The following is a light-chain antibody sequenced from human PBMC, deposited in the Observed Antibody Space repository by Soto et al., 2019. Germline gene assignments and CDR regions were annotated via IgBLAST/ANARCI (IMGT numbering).Light chain of an antibody. J-gene: IGKJ5*01. CDR2: GAS. Sequence: ERVMTQSPATLSVSPGERATLSCRASQSVTRKLAWYQQKPGRAPRLLIYGASTRATGIPARFSGSGSGTEFTLTISSLQYEDFAVYYCQQYNNWHPVTFGQGTRLEIK. CDR1: QSVTRK. V-gene: IGKV3-15*01. CDR3: QQYNNWHPVT.